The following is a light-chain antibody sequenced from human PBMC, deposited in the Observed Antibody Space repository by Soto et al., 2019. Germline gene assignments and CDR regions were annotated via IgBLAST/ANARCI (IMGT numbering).Light chain of an antibody. J-gene: IGKJ1*01. CDR1: QSVLSSSNNRNF. CDR2: WTS. V-gene: IGKV4-1*01. CDR3: QQYYSRPWT. Sequence: DIVLTQSPDSLAVSLGERATINCKSSQSVLSSSNNRNFLAWYQHKPGQPPKLLIYWTSTRESGVPDRFSGSGSGTDFTLTISSLQAEDVAVYYCQQYYSRPWTFDQGTKVEIK.